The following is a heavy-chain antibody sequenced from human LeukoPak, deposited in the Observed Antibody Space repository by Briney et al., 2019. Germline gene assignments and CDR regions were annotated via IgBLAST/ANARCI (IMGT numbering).Heavy chain of an antibody. Sequence: GGSLRLSCAASGFTFSNFAMNWVRQAPGKGLEWVSLVSGSSGGTYYADSVKGRFTISRDNSKNTLYLQMNSLRAEDTAVYYRAKDFYDFSTGYRSGFDYWGQGTLVTVSS. CDR2: VSGSSGGT. CDR1: GFTFSNFA. D-gene: IGHD3-3*01. J-gene: IGHJ4*02. CDR3: AKDFYDFSTGYRSGFDY. V-gene: IGHV3-23*01.